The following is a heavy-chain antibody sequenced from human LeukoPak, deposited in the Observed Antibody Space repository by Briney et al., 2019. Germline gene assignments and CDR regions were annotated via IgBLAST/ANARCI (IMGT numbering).Heavy chain of an antibody. Sequence: ASVKVSCKASGYTFTSYGISWVRQAPGQGLEWMGWISAYNGNTNYAQKPQGRVTMTTETSTSTAYMELRSLRSDDTAVYYCARSIVDRSKVGYWGQGTLVTVAS. V-gene: IGHV1-18*01. J-gene: IGHJ4*02. CDR2: ISAYNGNT. CDR3: ARSIVDRSKVGY. D-gene: IGHD6-6*01. CDR1: GYTFTSYG.